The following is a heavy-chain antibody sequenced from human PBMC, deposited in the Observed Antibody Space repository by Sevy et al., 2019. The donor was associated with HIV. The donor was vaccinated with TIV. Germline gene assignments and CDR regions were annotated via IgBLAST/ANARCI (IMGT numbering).Heavy chain of an antibody. J-gene: IGHJ4*02. V-gene: IGHV3-23*01. CDR3: AREGCTKPHDY. CDR2: FSFGCGKI. D-gene: IGHD2-8*01. Sequence: GGPLRLSCVASGFTFSKYSMSWVRQTPGKGLEWVATFSFGCGKINYADSVKGRFTISRDDSRNTFYLQMNSLRAEDTAIYYCAREGCTKPHDYWGQGTLVTVSS. CDR1: GFTFSKYS.